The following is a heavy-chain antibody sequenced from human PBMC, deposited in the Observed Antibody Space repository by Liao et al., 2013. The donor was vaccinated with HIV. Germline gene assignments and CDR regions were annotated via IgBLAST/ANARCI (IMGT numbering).Heavy chain of an antibody. CDR2: MYYSGRT. Sequence: QLQLQESGPGLVKPSETLSLTCNVSGVSITSDTYYWAWIRQPPGKGLDWIGSMYYSGRTNYNTSLKSRVTISVDTSKNQFSLNLTSVTAADTAVYYCARGERRALPGGFPLRYWGQGSLVTVS. V-gene: IGHV4-39*07. CDR1: GVSITSDTYY. J-gene: IGHJ4*02. D-gene: IGHD2-8*02. CDR3: ARGERRALPGGFPLRY.